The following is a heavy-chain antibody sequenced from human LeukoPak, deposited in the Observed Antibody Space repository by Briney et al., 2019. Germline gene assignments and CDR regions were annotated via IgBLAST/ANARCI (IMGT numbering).Heavy chain of an antibody. V-gene: IGHV4-39*01. D-gene: IGHD1-14*01. CDR2: IYYTGRT. Sequence: SGTLSLTCTVSGGSISTNNYYWGWIRQPPGMGLEWIGSIYYTGRTYYNPSLKSRVTISVDTSKNQFSLKLSSVTAADTAVYYCTRSFRDSPVDPWGQGTLVTVSS. J-gene: IGHJ5*02. CDR3: TRSFRDSPVDP. CDR1: GGSISTNNYY.